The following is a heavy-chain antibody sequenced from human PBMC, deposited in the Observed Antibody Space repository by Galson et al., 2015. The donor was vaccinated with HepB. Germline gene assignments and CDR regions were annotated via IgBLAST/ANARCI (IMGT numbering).Heavy chain of an antibody. Sequence: SLRLSCAASGFTFSSYAMSWVRQAPGKGLEWVSAISGSGGSTYYADSVKGRFTISRDNSKNTLYLQMNSLRAEDTAVYYCAKAGFGGVIATDYFDYWGQGTLVTVSS. CDR2: ISGSGGST. CDR1: GFTFSSYA. V-gene: IGHV3-23*01. D-gene: IGHD3-16*02. J-gene: IGHJ4*02. CDR3: AKAGFGGVIATDYFDY.